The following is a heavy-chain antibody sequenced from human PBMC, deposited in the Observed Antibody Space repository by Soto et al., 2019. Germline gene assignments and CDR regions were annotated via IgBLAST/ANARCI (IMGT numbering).Heavy chain of an antibody. CDR2: INHSGST. D-gene: IGHD2-2*01. V-gene: IGHV4-34*01. Sequence: LSLTCAVYGGSFSGYYWTWIRQTPGKGLEWIGEINHSGSTNYKPSLKSRVSISADTSKKQFSLNLTSVTAADTAVYYCARGECSSNYCFTRWALDIWGQGTVVTV. J-gene: IGHJ3*02. CDR3: ARGECSSNYCFTRWALDI. CDR1: GGSFSGYY.